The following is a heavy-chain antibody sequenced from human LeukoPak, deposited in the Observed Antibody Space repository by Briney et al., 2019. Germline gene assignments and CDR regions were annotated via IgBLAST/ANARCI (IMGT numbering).Heavy chain of an antibody. Sequence: ASVKVSCKASGGTFSRYAISWVRQAPGQGLEWMGGIIPIFGIANYSQKFYGRVTITADETTSTAYMQLSSLRSAAGWPGFDYWGEGALVTVSS. CDR1: GGTFSRYA. D-gene: IGHD6-19*01. CDR2: IIPIFGIA. V-gene: IGHV1-69*01. CDR3: Y. J-gene: IGHJ4*02.